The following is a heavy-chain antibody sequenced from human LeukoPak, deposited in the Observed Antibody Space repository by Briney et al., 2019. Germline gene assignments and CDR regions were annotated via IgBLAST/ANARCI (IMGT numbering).Heavy chain of an antibody. CDR3: AKDLAVLTVAFDY. CDR1: GFTFSSYA. Sequence: GGSLRLSCAASGFTFSSYAMSWVRQASGKGLEWVSAISGSGGSTYYADSVKGRFTISRDNSKNTLYLQMNSLRAEDTAVYYCAKDLAVLTVAFDYWGQGTLVTVSS. V-gene: IGHV3-23*01. D-gene: IGHD3-16*01. CDR2: ISGSGGST. J-gene: IGHJ4*02.